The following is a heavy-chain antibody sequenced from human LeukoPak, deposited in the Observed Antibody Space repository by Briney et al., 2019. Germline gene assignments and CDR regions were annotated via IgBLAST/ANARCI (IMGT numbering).Heavy chain of an antibody. CDR3: AKDKDSSSWYFDY. CDR2: ISGSGGST. CDR1: GFTFSSYG. J-gene: IGHJ4*02. V-gene: IGHV3-23*01. D-gene: IGHD6-13*01. Sequence: PGGSLRLSCAASGFTFSSYGMSWVRQAPGKGLEWVSAISGSGGSTYSADSVKGRFTISRDNSKNTLYLQMNSLRAEDTALYYCAKDKDSSSWYFDYWGQGTLVTVSS.